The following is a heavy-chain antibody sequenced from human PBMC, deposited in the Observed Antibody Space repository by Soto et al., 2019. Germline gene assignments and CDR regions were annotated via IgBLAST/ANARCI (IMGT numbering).Heavy chain of an antibody. Sequence: EVQLLDSGGGLVQPGGSLRVSCAASGFTFSSYAMSWVRQAPGKGLEWVSGISGSGGSTYYADSVQGRFTISSDNSKNTLLLQTNSLRAEDTAVYYCVRDSRNDPHFDYWGQGTLVTVS. CDR3: VRDSRNDPHFDY. CDR1: GFTFSSYA. J-gene: IGHJ4*02. V-gene: IGHV3-23*01. CDR2: ISGSGGST. D-gene: IGHD6-13*01.